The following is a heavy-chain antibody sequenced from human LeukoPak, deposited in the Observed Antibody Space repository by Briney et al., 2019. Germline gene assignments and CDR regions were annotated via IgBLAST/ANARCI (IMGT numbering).Heavy chain of an antibody. D-gene: IGHD3-10*01. V-gene: IGHV3-23*01. J-gene: IGHJ4*02. CDR3: VRDPHGVY. CDR2: ISGSGGST. Sequence: GGSLRLSCAASGFTFSSYAMSWVRQAPGKGLEWVSAISGSGGSTYYADSVKGRFSISRDNSKNTLYLQMDNLRAEDTAVYYCVRDPHGVYWGQGTLVTVSS. CDR1: GFTFSSYA.